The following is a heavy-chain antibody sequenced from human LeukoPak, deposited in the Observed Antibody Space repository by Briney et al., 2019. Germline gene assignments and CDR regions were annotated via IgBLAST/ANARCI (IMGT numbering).Heavy chain of an antibody. V-gene: IGHV3-33*06. J-gene: IGHJ4*02. CDR3: AKEGDYCSSSGCHKRGIDY. CDR2: IWYDGSHD. Sequence: HPGTSLRLSSAASGFTFSHYAMHWVRQAPGKGLEWVAVIWYDGSHDTYTDSVKGRFTVSRDNFKNALHLQMNSLRVEDTAVYYCAKEGDYCSSSGCHKRGIDYWGQGTLVTVSS. D-gene: IGHD2-2*01. CDR1: GFTFSHYA.